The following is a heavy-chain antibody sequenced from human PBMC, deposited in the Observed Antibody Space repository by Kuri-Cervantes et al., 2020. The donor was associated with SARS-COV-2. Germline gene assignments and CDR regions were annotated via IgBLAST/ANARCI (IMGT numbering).Heavy chain of an antibody. CDR1: GYTSTSYG. Sequence: ASVKVSCKASGYTSTSYGISWVRQAPGQGLEWMGWISAYNGNTNYAQKLQGRVTMTTDTSTSTAYMELRSLRSDDTAVYYCARDSGWGAVAGTSGLVYWGQGTLVTVSS. V-gene: IGHV1-18*01. CDR2: ISAYNGNT. D-gene: IGHD6-19*01. CDR3: ARDSGWGAVAGTSGLVY. J-gene: IGHJ4*02.